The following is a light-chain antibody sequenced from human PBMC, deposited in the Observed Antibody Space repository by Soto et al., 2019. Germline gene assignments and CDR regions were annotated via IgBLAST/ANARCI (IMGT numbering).Light chain of an antibody. CDR1: SSDIVGYKY. Sequence: QSALTQPDSVSGSPGQSITISCTGTSSDIVGYKYVSWYQQHPGKAPKLIIFEVSNRPSGVSDRFSGSNSGNTASLTISGLQAEDEADYYCTSYSRYSVLVFGGGTKVTVL. J-gene: IGLJ3*02. CDR2: EVS. CDR3: TSYSRYSVLV. V-gene: IGLV2-14*01.